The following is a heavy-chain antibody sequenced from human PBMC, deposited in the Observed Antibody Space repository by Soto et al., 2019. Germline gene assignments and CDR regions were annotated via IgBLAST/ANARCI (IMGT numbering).Heavy chain of an antibody. J-gene: IGHJ5*02. V-gene: IGHV4-31*03. CDR3: AGEAGVGTWAYNWFDP. CDR1: GGSISSGGYY. CDR2: IYYSGRT. Sequence: QVQLQESGPGLVKPSQTLSLTCTVSGGSISSGGYYWSWIRQHPGKGLEWIGYIYYSGRTYYNPSLKSRVTISVDTSKNQFSLKLSSVTAADTAVYYCAGEAGVGTWAYNWFDPWGQGTLVTVSS. D-gene: IGHD6-19*01.